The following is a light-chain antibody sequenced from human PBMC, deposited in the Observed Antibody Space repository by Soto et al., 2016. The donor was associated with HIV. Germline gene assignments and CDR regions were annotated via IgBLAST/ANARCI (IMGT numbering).Light chain of an antibody. CDR3: QVWDSSSDHVV. V-gene: IGLV3-21*03. CDR1: NIGSKS. J-gene: IGLJ7*01. CDR2: DDS. Sequence: SYVLPQPPSVSVAPGKTARITCGGNNIGSKSVHWYQQKPGQAPVLVVYDDSDRPSRIPERFSGSNTGNTATLTISRVEVGDEADYYCQVWDSSSDHVVFGGGTRLTVL.